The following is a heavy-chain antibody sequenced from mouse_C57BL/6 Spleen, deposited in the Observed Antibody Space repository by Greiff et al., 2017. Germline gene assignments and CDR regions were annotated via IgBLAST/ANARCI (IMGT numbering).Heavy chain of an antibody. D-gene: IGHD1-1*01. CDR3: ARVREGDYGGSYGYFDV. V-gene: IGHV1-22*01. CDR1: GYTFTDYN. J-gene: IGHJ1*03. Sequence: DVQLQESGPELVKPGASVKMSCKASGYTFTDYNMHWVKQSHGKSLAWIGYINPNNGGTSYNQKFKGKATLTVNKSSSTAYMELRSLTSEDSAVXYCARVREGDYGGSYGYFDVWGTGTTVTVSS. CDR2: INPNNGGT.